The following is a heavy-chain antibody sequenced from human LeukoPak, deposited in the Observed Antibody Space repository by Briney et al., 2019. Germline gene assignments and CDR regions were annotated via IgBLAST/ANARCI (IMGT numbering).Heavy chain of an antibody. CDR3: AREIYCSGGSCGDAFDI. Sequence: GRSLRLSCAASGFTFSSYAMHWVRQAPGKGLEWVAVISYDRSNKYYADSVKGRFTISRDNSKNTLYLQMNSLRAEDTAVYYCAREIYCSGGSCGDAFDIWGQGTMVTVSS. D-gene: IGHD2-15*01. CDR2: ISYDRSNK. CDR1: GFTFSSYA. J-gene: IGHJ3*02. V-gene: IGHV3-30-3*01.